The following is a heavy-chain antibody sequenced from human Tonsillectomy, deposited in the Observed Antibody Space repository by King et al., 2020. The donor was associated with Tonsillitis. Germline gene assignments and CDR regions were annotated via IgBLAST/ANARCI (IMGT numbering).Heavy chain of an antibody. V-gene: IGHV3-11*05. Sequence: VQLVESGGGLVKPGGSLRLSCAASGFTFSDSYMSWIRQAPGKGLEWVSYISSTSSYINYADSVKGRFTISRDNAKNSLYLQMISLRAEDTAVCYCVREIYYAPDYWGQGTLVTVSS. CDR2: ISSTSSYI. CDR3: VREIYYAPDY. CDR1: GFTFSDSY. J-gene: IGHJ4*02. D-gene: IGHD3-10*01.